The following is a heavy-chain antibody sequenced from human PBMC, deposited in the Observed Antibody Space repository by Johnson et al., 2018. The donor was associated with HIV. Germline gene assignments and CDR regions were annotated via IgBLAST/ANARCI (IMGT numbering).Heavy chain of an antibody. CDR3: ARDFATMIVVVPYAFDI. CDR2: IYSGGST. J-gene: IGHJ3*02. V-gene: IGHV3-66*01. Sequence: MLLVESGGGLVQPGGSLRLSCAASGFTVSSNYMSWVRQAPGKGLEWVSVIYSGGSTYYADSVKGRFTISRDNSKNTLYLQMNSLRAEDTAVYYCARDFATMIVVVPYAFDIWGQGTMVTVSS. CDR1: GFTVSSNY. D-gene: IGHD3-22*01.